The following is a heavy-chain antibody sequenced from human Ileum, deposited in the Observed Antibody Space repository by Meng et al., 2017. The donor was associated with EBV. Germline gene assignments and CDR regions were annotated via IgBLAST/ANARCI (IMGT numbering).Heavy chain of an antibody. CDR3: ARLDSSGYYFGGWFDP. CDR2: IYHHGTT. J-gene: IGHJ5*02. Sequence: QVDLQESGPILVKPSGTLSLTFAVSGGSIISSKWWSWVRQSPGTGLEWIGEIYHHGTTNYNPSLKSRVTISVDTSKNKFFLNLTSLTAADTAVYYCARLDSSGYYFGGWFDPWGQGILVTVSS. V-gene: IGHV4-4*02. CDR1: GGSIISSKW. D-gene: IGHD3-22*01.